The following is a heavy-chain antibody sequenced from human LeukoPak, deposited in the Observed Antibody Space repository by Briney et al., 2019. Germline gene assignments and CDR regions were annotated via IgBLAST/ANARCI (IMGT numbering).Heavy chain of an antibody. CDR3: ARPKALPTRSRGRGDAFDI. J-gene: IGHJ3*02. V-gene: IGHV4-59*01. CDR2: IYYSGST. Sequence: SETLSLTCTVSGGSISSYYWSWIRQPPGKGLEWIGYIYYSGSTNYNPSLKSRVTISVDTSKNQFSLKLSSVTAADTAVYYCARPKALPTRSRGRGDAFDIWGQGTMVTVSS. CDR1: GGSISSYY. D-gene: IGHD1-26*01.